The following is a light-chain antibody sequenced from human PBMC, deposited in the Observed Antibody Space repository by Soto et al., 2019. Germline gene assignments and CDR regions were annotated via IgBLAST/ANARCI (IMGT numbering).Light chain of an antibody. CDR1: QSVDND. CDR2: DAS. J-gene: IGKJ4*01. V-gene: IGKV3D-15*01. Sequence: EIVMTQSPATLSVSPGDRATLSCRASQSVDNDLAWYQQKPGQPPRLLIYDASTRATGIPARFSGSQSGTEFTLTISSLLSEAFAVYSCQQYNNWPITFGGGTKVEIK. CDR3: QQYNNWPIT.